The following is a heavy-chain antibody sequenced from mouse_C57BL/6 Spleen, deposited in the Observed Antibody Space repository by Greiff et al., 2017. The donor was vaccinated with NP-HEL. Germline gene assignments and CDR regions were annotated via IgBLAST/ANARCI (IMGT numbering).Heavy chain of an antibody. V-gene: IGHV1-74*01. D-gene: IGHD3-2*01. J-gene: IGHJ3*01. Sequence: QVQLQQPGAELVKPGASVKVSCKASGYTFTSYWMHWVKQRPGQGLEWIGRIHPSVSDTNYNQKFKGKATLTVDKSSSTAYMQLSSLTSEDSAVYYCAIARFDRGFAYWGQGTLVTVSA. CDR1: GYTFTSYW. CDR3: AIARFDRGFAY. CDR2: IHPSVSDT.